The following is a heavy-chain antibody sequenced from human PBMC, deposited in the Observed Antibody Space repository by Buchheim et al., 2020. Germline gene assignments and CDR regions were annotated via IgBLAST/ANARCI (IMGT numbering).Heavy chain of an antibody. CDR3: ARGTENKDTAMVEDWFDP. V-gene: IGHV4-34*01. J-gene: IGHJ5*02. CDR2: INHSGST. D-gene: IGHD5-18*01. Sequence: QVQLQQWGAGLLKPSETLSLTCAVYGGSFSGYYWSWIRQPPGKGLEWIGEINHSGSTNYNPSLKSRVTLSVDPSKNQFSLKLSSVTAADTAVYYCARGTENKDTAMVEDWFDPWGQGTL. CDR1: GGSFSGYY.